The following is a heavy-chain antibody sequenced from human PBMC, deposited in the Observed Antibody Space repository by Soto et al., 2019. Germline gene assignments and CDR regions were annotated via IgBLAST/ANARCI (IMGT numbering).Heavy chain of an antibody. J-gene: IGHJ4*02. D-gene: IGHD3-10*01. V-gene: IGHV4-30-4*01. CDR1: GGSISSGGAYY. CDR3: ARSPRGLGNFDY. CDR2: IHYSGST. Sequence: QVQLQESGPGLVKPSQTLSLTCAVSGGSISSGGAYYWSWIRQSPGKGLEWIAYIHYSGSTYYNSSLKSRVTLSVDTAKNQFSLRASSVTAADTAVYYCARSPRGLGNFDYWGQGTLATVSS.